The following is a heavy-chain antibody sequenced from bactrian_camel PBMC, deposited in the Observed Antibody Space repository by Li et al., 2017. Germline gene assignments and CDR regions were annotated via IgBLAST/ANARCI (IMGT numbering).Heavy chain of an antibody. CDR1: KYRYGSYC. J-gene: IGHJ6*01. CDR2: IDTGDGSK. D-gene: IGHD4*01. CDR3: AADGASATMFPDRLLT. Sequence: HVQLVESGGGSVQAGGSLMLSCATSKYRYGSYCLGWFRQVPGKEREGVSAIDTGDGSKYYLNSVEGRFTISHDNAKNTPYLIMNRLNTGETAVYYCAADGASATMFPDRLLTGARGPRSPSP. V-gene: IGHV3S1*01.